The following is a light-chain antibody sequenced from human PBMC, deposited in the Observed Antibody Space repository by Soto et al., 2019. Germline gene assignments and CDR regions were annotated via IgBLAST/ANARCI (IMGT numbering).Light chain of an antibody. CDR3: QSYDDNNVL. CDR1: SGSIASNH. J-gene: IGLJ2*01. CDR2: KDN. V-gene: IGLV6-57*04. Sequence: NFMLTQPHSVSESPGKTVTISCTRSSGSIASNHVQWYQQRPGSAPTTVIYKDNQRPSGVPDRFSGSIDSSSSSASLTISGLKTEDEADYYCQSYDDNNVLFGGRTKLTVL.